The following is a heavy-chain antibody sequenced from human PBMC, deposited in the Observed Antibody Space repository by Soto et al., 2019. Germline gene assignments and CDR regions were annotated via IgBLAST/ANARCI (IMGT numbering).Heavy chain of an antibody. CDR3: AKDRLRLVDY. D-gene: IGHD3-9*01. V-gene: IGHV3-30*18. J-gene: IGHJ4*02. CDR1: GFTFSSYH. Sequence: QVQLVESGGGVVQPGRSLRLSCAASGFTFSSYHMHWVRQAPGKGLEWVTTISYDGKNKYYADSVKGRFTISRDNSKSTLDLQMNGLRAEDTAVYYCAKDRLRLVDYWGQGTLVTVSS. CDR2: ISYDGKNK.